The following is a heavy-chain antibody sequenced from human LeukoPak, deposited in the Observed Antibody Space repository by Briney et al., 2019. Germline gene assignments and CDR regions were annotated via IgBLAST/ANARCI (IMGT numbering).Heavy chain of an antibody. D-gene: IGHD6-13*01. V-gene: IGHV4-59*01. J-gene: IGHJ4*02. CDR1: GGSISSYY. Sequence: SETLSLTCTVSGGSISSYYWSWIRQPPGKGLEWIGYICYSGSTNYNPSLKSRVTISVDTSKNQFSLKLSSVTAADTAVYYCARAYRSSWYDYWGQGTLVTVSS. CDR3: ARAYRSSWYDY. CDR2: ICYSGST.